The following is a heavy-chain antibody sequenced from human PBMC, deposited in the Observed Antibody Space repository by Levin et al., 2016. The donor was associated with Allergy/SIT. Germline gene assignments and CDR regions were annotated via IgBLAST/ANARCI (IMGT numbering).Heavy chain of an antibody. J-gene: IGHJ6*03. D-gene: IGHD3-3*01. Sequence: WIRQPPGKGLEWIGYIHYSGSTNYNPALKSRVTISVDTSKNQFSLKLSSVTAADTAVFYCARVVRGFWADNSYYYYYMDVWGKGTTVTVSS. CDR3: ARVVRGFWADNSYYYYYMDV. V-gene: IGHV4-59*01. CDR2: IHYSGST.